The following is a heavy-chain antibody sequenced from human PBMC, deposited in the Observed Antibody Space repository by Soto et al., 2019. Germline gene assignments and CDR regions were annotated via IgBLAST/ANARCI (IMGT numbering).Heavy chain of an antibody. CDR1: GGSFSGYY. CDR3: ARGVEGATTWGPSSDY. V-gene: IGHV4-34*01. Sequence: SETLSLTCAVYGGSFSGYYWSWIRQPPGKGLEWIGEINHSGSTNYNPSLKSRVTISVDTSKNQFSLKLSSVTAADTAVYYCARGVEGATTWGPSSDYWGQGTLVTVSS. J-gene: IGHJ4*02. D-gene: IGHD1-26*01. CDR2: INHSGST.